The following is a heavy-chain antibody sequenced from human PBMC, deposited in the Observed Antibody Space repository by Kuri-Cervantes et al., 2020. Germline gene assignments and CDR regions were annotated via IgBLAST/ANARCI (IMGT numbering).Heavy chain of an antibody. V-gene: IGHV4-4*07. D-gene: IGHD3-3*01. CDR1: GGSISSYY. J-gene: IGHJ6*02. CDR2: IYTSGST. CDR3: ARDLGSYYDFWSGYLGVSGYYYGMDV. Sequence: GSLRLSCTVSGGSISSYYWSWIRQPPGKGLEWIGRIYTSGSTNYNPSLKSRVTMSADTSKNQFSLKLSSVTAADTAVYYCARDLGSYYDFWSGYLGVSGYYYGMDVWGQGTTVTVSS.